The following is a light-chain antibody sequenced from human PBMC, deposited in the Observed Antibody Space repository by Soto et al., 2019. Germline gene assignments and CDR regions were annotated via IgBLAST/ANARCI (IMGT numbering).Light chain of an antibody. J-gene: IGKJ1*01. CDR1: QSLSSY. CDR2: DAS. Sequence: DIQMTQSPSSLSASVGDNITITCRASQSLSSYLAWYQQKPGRAPKLLIFDASSLERGVPSRFSGSGSGTEFRLTISSLQPEDFATYYCQQHKAFGQGTKVDIK. V-gene: IGKV1-5*01. CDR3: QQHKA.